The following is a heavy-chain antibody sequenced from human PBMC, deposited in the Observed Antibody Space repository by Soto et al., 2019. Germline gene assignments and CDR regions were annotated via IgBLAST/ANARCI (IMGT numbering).Heavy chain of an antibody. CDR1: GGSMSPYY. J-gene: IGHJ4*02. Sequence: PSETLSLTCTVSGGSMSPYYWSWIRQPPGKGLEWIGYIYYTGSTSYNPSLKSRVTISVDTSKTQFSPKLSSVTAADTALYYCARSFYESSGYYPLWGQGTLVTVSS. CDR3: ARSFYESSGYYPL. D-gene: IGHD3-22*01. CDR2: IYYTGST. V-gene: IGHV4-59*01.